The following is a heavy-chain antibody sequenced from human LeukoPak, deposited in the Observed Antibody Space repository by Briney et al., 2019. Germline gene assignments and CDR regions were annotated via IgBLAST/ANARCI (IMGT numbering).Heavy chain of an antibody. V-gene: IGHV3-13*01. CDR3: TRYNNDHFDY. CDR2: VGIAGDT. CDR1: GFTFNNYE. Sequence: GGSLRLSCAASGFTFNNYEMHWVRQTAGKGLEWVSAVGIAGDTFYAGSVKGRFSISRDNAESSLFLQMNSLRAEDTAVYYCTRYNNDHFDYWGQGTLVTVSS. J-gene: IGHJ4*02. D-gene: IGHD1-14*01.